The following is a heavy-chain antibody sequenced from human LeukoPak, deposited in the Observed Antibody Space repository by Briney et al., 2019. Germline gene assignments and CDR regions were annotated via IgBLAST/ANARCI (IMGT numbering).Heavy chain of an antibody. CDR3: ARAMSGNGPLLLYYYYYMDV. V-gene: IGHV4-4*07. D-gene: IGHD3-10*01. CDR2: IYTSGST. Sequence: SETLSLTCTVSGGSISSYYWSWIRQPAGKGLEWIRRIYTSGSTNYNPSLKSRVTMSVDTSKNQFSLKLSSVTAADTAVYHCARAMSGNGPLLLYYYYYMDVWGKGTTVTVSS. CDR1: GGSISSYY. J-gene: IGHJ6*03.